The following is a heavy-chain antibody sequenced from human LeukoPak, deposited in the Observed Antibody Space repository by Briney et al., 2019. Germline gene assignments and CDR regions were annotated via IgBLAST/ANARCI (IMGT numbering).Heavy chain of an antibody. V-gene: IGHV3-21*01. CDR3: AREGLYNYGYVYGY. D-gene: IGHD5-18*01. CDR1: GFTFSTYI. J-gene: IGHJ4*02. CDR2: IGTSTSYI. Sequence: GGSLRLSCAASGFTFSTYIMNWVRQTPGKGLEWVSSIGTSTSYIYYADSVKGRFTISRDNAKNSLYLEMNSLRAEDTAVYFCAREGLYNYGYVYGYWGQGTLVTVSS.